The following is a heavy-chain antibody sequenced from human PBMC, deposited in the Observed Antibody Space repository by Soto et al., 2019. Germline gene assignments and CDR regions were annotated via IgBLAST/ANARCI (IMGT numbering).Heavy chain of an antibody. CDR2: IYYSGST. D-gene: IGHD3-22*01. CDR1: GGSVSSGSYY. V-gene: IGHV4-61*01. Sequence: RASETLSLTCTVSGGSVSSGSYYWSWIRQPPGKGLEWIGYIYYSGSTNYNPSLKSRVTISVDTSKNQFSLKLSSVTAADTAVYYCARAAKDYYDSSGYLLPHFDYWGQGTLVTVSS. CDR3: ARAAKDYYDSSGYLLPHFDY. J-gene: IGHJ4*02.